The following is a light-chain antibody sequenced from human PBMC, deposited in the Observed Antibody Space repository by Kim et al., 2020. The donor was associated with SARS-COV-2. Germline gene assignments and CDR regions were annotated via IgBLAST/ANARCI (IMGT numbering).Light chain of an antibody. CDR3: QQYHNWPIT. Sequence: EIVMTQSPATLSVSPGERATLSCRATQSVSNNLAWYQQKPGQAPRLLIYGASTRATGIPVRISGSGSGAEFTLTISSLQSEDFAVYYCQQYHNWPITFGQGTRLEIK. V-gene: IGKV3-15*01. CDR1: QSVSNN. J-gene: IGKJ5*01. CDR2: GAS.